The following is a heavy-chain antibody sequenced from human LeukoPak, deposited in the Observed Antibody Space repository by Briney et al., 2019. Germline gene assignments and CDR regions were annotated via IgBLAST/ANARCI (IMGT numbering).Heavy chain of an antibody. CDR3: ARAIGVYAFDV. Sequence: SETLSLTCTVSGGCIGNFYWSWIRQPAGKGLEWIGRLNNGGDTNYSPSLRSRVTISLDTSKNHFSLILSSVTVADTAIYYCARAIGVYAFDVWGQGTMVTVSS. V-gene: IGHV4-4*07. CDR1: GGCIGNFY. D-gene: IGHD2-2*02. J-gene: IGHJ3*01. CDR2: LNNGGDT.